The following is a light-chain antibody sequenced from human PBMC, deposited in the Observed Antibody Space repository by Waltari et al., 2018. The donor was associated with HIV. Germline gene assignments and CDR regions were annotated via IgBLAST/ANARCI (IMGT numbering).Light chain of an antibody. Sequence: DIVMTQSPLSLPVTPGEPASISCRSSQSLLHTNGYNYLDWYLQKPGQSPQLLIYRVSNRASGVPDRFSGSGSGTDFTLKISRVEAEDVGLYYCMQGLHTLYTFGQGTKLEIK. CDR2: RVS. V-gene: IGKV2-28*01. J-gene: IGKJ2*01. CDR1: QSLLHTNGYNY. CDR3: MQGLHTLYT.